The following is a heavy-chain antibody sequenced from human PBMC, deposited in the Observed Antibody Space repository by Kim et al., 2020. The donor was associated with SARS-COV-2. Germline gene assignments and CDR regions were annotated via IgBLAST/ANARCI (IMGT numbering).Heavy chain of an antibody. V-gene: IGHV3-48*02. Sequence: GGSLRLSCAASGFTFSSYSMNWVRQAPGKGLEWVSYISSSSSTIYYADSVKGRFTISRDNAKNSLYLQMNSLRDEDTAVYYCARDETPYYDYVWGSYRPNWFDPWGQGTLVTFSS. CDR3: ARDETPYYDYVWGSYRPNWFDP. CDR1: GFTFSSYS. D-gene: IGHD3-16*02. CDR2: ISSSSSTI. J-gene: IGHJ5*02.